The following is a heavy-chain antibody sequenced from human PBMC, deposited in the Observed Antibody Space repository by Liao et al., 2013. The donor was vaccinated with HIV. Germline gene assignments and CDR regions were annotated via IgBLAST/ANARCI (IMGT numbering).Heavy chain of an antibody. D-gene: IGHD3-10*01. CDR1: GASISRSSYY. V-gene: IGHV4-39*07. Sequence: QLQLQESGPGLVKPSETLSLTCSVSGASISRSSYYWGWVRQPPGRGWSGLGVFYYSGITNYNASLKSRVTISVDTSKNQFSLKVNSVTAADTAVYFCARDPGQGAFDMWGQGTMVTVSS. CDR3: ARDPGQGAFDM. CDR2: FYYSGIT. J-gene: IGHJ3*02.